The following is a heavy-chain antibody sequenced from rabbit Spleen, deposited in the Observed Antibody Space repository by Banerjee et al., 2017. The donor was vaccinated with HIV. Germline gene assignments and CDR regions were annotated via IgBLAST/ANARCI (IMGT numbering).Heavy chain of an antibody. CDR3: ARGGSL. CDR2: IYGGGGT. V-gene: IGHV1S45*01. J-gene: IGHJ4*01. Sequence: QEQLEESGGDLVKPEGSLTLTCTASGFSFTSSYWICWVRQAPGKGLELIGCIYGGGGTAYASWAKGRFTISKTSSTTVTLQMTSLTAADTATYFCARGGSLWGPGTLVTVS. CDR1: GFSFTSSYW.